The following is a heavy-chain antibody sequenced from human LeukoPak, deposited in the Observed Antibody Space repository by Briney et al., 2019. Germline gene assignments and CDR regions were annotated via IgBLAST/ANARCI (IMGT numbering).Heavy chain of an antibody. CDR3: ASDRSSKWYFDY. V-gene: IGHV5-10-1*01. D-gene: IGHD2-15*01. J-gene: IGHJ4*02. CDR1: GXSFTSYW. Sequence: GESLKISCKGSGXSFTSYWSTWVRQMPGKGLEWMGRIDPSDSYTNYSPSFQGHVTISADKSISTAYLQWSSLKASDTAMYYCASDRSSKWYFDYWGPGTLVTVSS. CDR2: IDPSDSYT.